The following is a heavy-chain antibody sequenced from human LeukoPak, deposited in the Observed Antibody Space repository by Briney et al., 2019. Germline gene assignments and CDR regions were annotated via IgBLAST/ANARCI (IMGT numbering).Heavy chain of an antibody. J-gene: IGHJ4*02. CDR3: ARAAAVCSSTSCYAHY. CDR1: GFTFSSYA. Sequence: GGSLRLSCAASGFTFSSYAMSWVRQAPGKGLEWVSAISGSGGSTYYADSVKGRFTISRDNSKNTLYLQMNSLRAEDTAVYYCARAAAVCSSTSCYAHYWGQGTLVTVSS. V-gene: IGHV3-23*01. CDR2: ISGSGGST. D-gene: IGHD2-2*01.